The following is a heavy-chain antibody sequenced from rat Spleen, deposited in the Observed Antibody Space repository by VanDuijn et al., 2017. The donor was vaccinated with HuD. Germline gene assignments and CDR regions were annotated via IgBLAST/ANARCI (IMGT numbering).Heavy chain of an antibody. CDR1: GFSLTSNS. CDR2: IWGDGST. D-gene: IGHD1-1*01. Sequence: QVQLKESGPGLVQPSQTLSLTCTVSGFSLTSNSVHWVRQPPGKGLEWMGGIWGDGSTDYNSALKSRLSISRDTSKSQVFLKMNSLQTEDTAIYLCARGDSYSGDGPRWGQGVMVTVSS. V-gene: IGHV2-1*01. CDR3: ARGDSYSGDGPR. J-gene: IGHJ2*01.